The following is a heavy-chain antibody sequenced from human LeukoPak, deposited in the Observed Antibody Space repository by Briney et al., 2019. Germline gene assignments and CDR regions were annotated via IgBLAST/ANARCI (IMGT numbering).Heavy chain of an antibody. D-gene: IGHD5-18*01. V-gene: IGHV1-69*01. CDR3: ARSQGYSYGSSY. J-gene: IGHJ4*02. CDR1: GGSFGRYA. CDR2: IVPILGTA. Sequence: SVKVSCKAPGGSFGRYAVSWVRQAPGQGLEWMGGIVPILGTASYAQKFQGRVTITADDSTGTAYMELTSLRSADTAVYYCARSQGYSYGSSYWGQGTLVTVSS.